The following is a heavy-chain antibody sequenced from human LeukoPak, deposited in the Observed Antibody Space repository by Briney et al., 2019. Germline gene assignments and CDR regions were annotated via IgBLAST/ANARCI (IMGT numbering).Heavy chain of an antibody. Sequence: SETLSLTCTVSGGSISSCYWSWIRQPPGKGLEWIGYIYYSGSTNYNPSLKSRVTISVDTSKNQFSLKLSSVTAADTAVYYCARDSSSWYSVLNSAFDIWGQGTMVTVSS. D-gene: IGHD6-13*01. J-gene: IGHJ3*02. CDR1: GGSISSCY. CDR3: ARDSSSWYSVLNSAFDI. CDR2: IYYSGST. V-gene: IGHV4-59*01.